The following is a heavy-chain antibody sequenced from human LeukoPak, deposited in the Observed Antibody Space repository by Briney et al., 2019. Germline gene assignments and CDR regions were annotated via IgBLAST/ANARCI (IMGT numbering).Heavy chain of an antibody. Sequence: KPSETLSLTCTVSGGSISSYYWSWIRQPPVKGLEWIGEINHSGSTNYNPSLKSRVTISVDTSKNQFSLKLSSVTAADTAVYYCASGRWDIVVVPAAQALPPFDYWGQGTLVTVSS. CDR1: GGSISSYY. V-gene: IGHV4-34*01. D-gene: IGHD2-2*01. CDR3: ASGRWDIVVVPAAQALPPFDY. J-gene: IGHJ4*02. CDR2: INHSGST.